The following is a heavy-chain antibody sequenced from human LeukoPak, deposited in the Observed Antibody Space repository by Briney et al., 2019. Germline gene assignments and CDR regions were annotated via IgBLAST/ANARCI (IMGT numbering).Heavy chain of an antibody. Sequence: GGSLRLSCAAAGISFDNYGMSWVRQAPGKGLEWVSSISNGGRHTYYADSVRGRFTISRDNSKNTLYLQMNSLRAEDTAVYYCAKGVVVVVAATLAFDYWGQGTLATVSS. CDR1: GISFDNYG. J-gene: IGHJ4*02. V-gene: IGHV3-23*01. CDR2: ISNGGRHT. D-gene: IGHD2-15*01. CDR3: AKGVVVVVAATLAFDY.